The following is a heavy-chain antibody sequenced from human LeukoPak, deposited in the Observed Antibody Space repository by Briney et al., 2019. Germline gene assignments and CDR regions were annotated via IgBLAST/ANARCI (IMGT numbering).Heavy chain of an antibody. V-gene: IGHV1-18*01. CDR1: GYTFNTYG. CDR3: ARASTRAAATGYDP. D-gene: IGHD6-13*01. J-gene: IGHJ5*02. Sequence: ASVKVSCKASGYTFNTYGITWVRQAPGQGLEWMGWISAYNSDTNFAQKFQGRVSMMTDTSTSTAYMELRSLRSDDTAIYYCARASTRAAATGYDPWGQGSLVTVSS. CDR2: ISAYNSDT.